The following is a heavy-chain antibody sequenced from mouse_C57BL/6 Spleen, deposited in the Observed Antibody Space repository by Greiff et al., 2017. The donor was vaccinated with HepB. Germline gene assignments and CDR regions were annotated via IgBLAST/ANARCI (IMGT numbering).Heavy chain of an antibody. Sequence: EVKLMESGGGLVKPGGSLKLSCAASGFTFSDYGMHWVRQAPEKGLEWVAYISSGSSTIYYADTVKGRFTISRDNAKNTLFLQMTSLRSEDTAMYYCASDYGWFAYWGQGTLVTVSA. J-gene: IGHJ3*01. CDR1: GFTFSDYG. V-gene: IGHV5-17*01. CDR2: ISSGSSTI. D-gene: IGHD2-4*01. CDR3: ASDYGWFAY.